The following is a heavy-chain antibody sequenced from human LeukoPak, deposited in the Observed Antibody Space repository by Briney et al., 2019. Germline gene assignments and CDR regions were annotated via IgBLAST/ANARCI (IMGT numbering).Heavy chain of an antibody. Sequence: ASVKVSCKASGYTFTGYYMHWVRQAPGQGLEWMGWINPNNGGTNYAQKFQGRVTMTRDMSISTAYMELSRLRSDDTAVYYCARDPSNSGYDYLYYFDYWGQGTLVTVSS. J-gene: IGHJ4*02. CDR3: ARDPSNSGYDYLYYFDY. V-gene: IGHV1-2*02. CDR1: GYTFTGYY. CDR2: INPNNGGT. D-gene: IGHD5-12*01.